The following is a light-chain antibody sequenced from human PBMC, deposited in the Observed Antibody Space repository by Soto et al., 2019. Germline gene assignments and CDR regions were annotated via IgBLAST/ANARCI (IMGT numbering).Light chain of an antibody. V-gene: IGKV1-5*03. CDR1: QSISSW. CDR2: KAS. J-gene: IGKJ3*01. Sequence: DIQMTQSPSTLSASVGDRVTITCRASQSISSWLAWYQQKPGKAPKLLIYKASSLESGVPSRFSGSGSGTKFTLTISSLQPDDFATYYCQQGTFGPGTKVDIK. CDR3: QQGT.